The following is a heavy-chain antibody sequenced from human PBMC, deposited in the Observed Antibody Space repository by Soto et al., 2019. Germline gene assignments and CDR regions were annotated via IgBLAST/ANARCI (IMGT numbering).Heavy chain of an antibody. CDR3: AVAVTGSRSPLAH. Sequence: QVQLVQSGAEVKKPGSSVKVSYKASGGTFSSNAISWVRQAPGQGLEWMGGIIPIYASPNYAQTFQGRVTVTADKATSTAYLELSRLKFADSAIYYCAVAVTGSRSPLAHWGQGTLVIVSS. V-gene: IGHV1-69*06. J-gene: IGHJ4*02. CDR2: IIPIYASP. D-gene: IGHD3-9*01. CDR1: GGTFSSNA.